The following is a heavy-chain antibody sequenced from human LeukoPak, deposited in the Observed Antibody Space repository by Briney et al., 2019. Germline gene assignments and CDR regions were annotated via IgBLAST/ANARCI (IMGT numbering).Heavy chain of an antibody. D-gene: IGHD6-13*01. J-gene: IGHJ3*02. Sequence: ASVKVSCKASGYTFTGYYMHWVRQAPGQGLEWMGWINPNSGGTNYAQKFRGRVTMTRDTSISTAYMELSRLRSDDTAVYYCARGIAAAGTAAFDIWGQGTMVTVSS. CDR3: ARGIAAAGTAAFDI. CDR2: INPNSGGT. V-gene: IGHV1-2*02. CDR1: GYTFTGYY.